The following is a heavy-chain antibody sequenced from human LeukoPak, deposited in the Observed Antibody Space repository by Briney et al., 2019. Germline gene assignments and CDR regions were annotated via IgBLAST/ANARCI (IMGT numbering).Heavy chain of an antibody. Sequence: PGGSLRLSCAASGFIFEDYAMHWLRQAPGKGLEWVSGISWNSGSIGYADSVKGRFTISRDNSKNTLYLQMNSLRAEDTAVYHCAKGGGLLWFGELGDYFDYWGQGTLVTVSS. J-gene: IGHJ4*02. D-gene: IGHD3-10*01. V-gene: IGHV3-9*01. CDR1: GFIFEDYA. CDR3: AKGGGLLWFGELGDYFDY. CDR2: ISWNSGSI.